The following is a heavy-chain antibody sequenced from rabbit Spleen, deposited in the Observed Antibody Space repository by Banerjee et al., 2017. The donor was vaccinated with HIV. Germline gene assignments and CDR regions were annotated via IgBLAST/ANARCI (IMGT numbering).Heavy chain of an antibody. V-gene: IGHV1S40*01. J-gene: IGHJ4*01. CDR3: ARDYIYGDGDYAFSL. CDR2: IYVVSSGST. CDR1: GFTLSSNA. D-gene: IGHD6-1*01. Sequence: QSLEESGGDLVKPGASLTLTCKASGFTLSSNAMCWVRQAPGKGLEWIACIYVVSSGSTWYASWAKGRFTISKTSSTTVTLQMTSLTAADTATYFCARDYIYGDGDYAFSLWGPGTLVTVS.